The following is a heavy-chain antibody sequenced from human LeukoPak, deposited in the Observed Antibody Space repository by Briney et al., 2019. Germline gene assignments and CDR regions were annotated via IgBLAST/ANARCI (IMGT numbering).Heavy chain of an antibody. CDR1: GGTFSSYA. V-gene: IGHV1-69*13. CDR3: AREPCGGDCYSAWFDP. D-gene: IGHD2-21*02. J-gene: IGHJ5*02. CDR2: IIPIFGTA. Sequence: ASVKVSCKASGGTFSSYAISWVRQAPGQGLEWMGGIIPIFGTANYAQKFQGRVTITADESTSTAYMELSSLRSEDTAVYYCAREPCGGDCYSAWFDPWGQGTLVTVPS.